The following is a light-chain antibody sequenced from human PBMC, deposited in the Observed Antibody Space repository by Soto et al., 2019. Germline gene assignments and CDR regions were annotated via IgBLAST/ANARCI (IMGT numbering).Light chain of an antibody. Sequence: DIQMTQAPSTLSASVGDIVTISFRASQNINAWLALYQQKPGKAPKLLIYDVSTLHSGVPSRFSGSASGTEFTLTISNLESDDFATYYCQQYHRYSTFGQGTKVDI. CDR1: QNINAW. J-gene: IGKJ1*01. CDR2: DVS. V-gene: IGKV1-5*01. CDR3: QQYHRYST.